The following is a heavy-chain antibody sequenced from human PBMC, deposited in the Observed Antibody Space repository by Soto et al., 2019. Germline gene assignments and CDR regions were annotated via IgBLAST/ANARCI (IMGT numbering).Heavy chain of an antibody. CDR1: GGSISSGGYY. J-gene: IGHJ4*02. CDR2: IYYSGST. D-gene: IGHD2-2*01. V-gene: IGHV4-31*03. CDR3: ARDSGMKYQLLKPGYFDY. Sequence: QVQLQESGPGLVKPSQTLSLTCTVSGGSISSGGYYWSWIRQHPGKGLEWIGYIYYSGSTYYNPSLKSRVTISVDTSKNQFSLKLSSETAADTAVYYCARDSGMKYQLLKPGYFDYWGQGTLVTVSS.